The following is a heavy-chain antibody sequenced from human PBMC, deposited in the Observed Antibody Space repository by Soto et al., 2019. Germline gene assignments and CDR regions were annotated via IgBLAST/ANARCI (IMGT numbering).Heavy chain of an antibody. V-gene: IGHV1-8*01. Sequence: ASVKVSCKASGYTFTSYDINWVRQATGQGLEWMGWMNPNSGNTGYAQKFQGRVTMTRNTSISTAYMELSSLRSEDTAVYYCARGTDSYYDFWSGYYTGWKYYYGMDVWGPGTTVTLSS. CDR3: ARGTDSYYDFWSGYYTGWKYYYGMDV. J-gene: IGHJ6*02. D-gene: IGHD3-3*01. CDR1: GYTFTSYD. CDR2: MNPNSGNT.